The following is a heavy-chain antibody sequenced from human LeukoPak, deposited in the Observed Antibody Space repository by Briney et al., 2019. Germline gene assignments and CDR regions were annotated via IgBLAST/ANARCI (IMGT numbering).Heavy chain of an antibody. V-gene: IGHV7-4-1*02. Sequence: GASVKVSCKASGGTFSSYAISWVRQAPGQGLEWMGWINTNTGNPTYAQGFTGRFVFSLDTSVSTAYLQISSLKAEDTAVYYCARDQVKPFPHTVTTFGYYYGMDVWGQGTTVTVSS. D-gene: IGHD4-17*01. CDR3: ARDQVKPFPHTVTTFGYYYGMDV. CDR2: INTNTGNP. CDR1: GGTFSSYA. J-gene: IGHJ6*02.